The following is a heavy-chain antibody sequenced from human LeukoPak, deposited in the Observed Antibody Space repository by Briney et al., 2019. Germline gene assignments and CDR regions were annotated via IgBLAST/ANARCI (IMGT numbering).Heavy chain of an antibody. CDR2: IYYSGST. CDR1: GGSLSSYY. D-gene: IGHD2-2*01. Sequence: SETLSLTCTVSGGSLSSYYWSWIRQPPGKGLEWIGYIYYSGSTNYNPSLRSRVTISVDTSKNQSSLKLSSVTAADTAVYYCARTPRTCSSTSCPIGRFDPWGQGTLVTVSS. J-gene: IGHJ5*02. V-gene: IGHV4-59*01. CDR3: ARTPRTCSSTSCPIGRFDP.